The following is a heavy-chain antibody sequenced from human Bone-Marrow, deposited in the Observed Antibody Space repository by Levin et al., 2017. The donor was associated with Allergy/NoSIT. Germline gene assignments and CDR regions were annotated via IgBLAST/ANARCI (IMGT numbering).Heavy chain of an antibody. V-gene: IGHV4-34*01. D-gene: IGHD6-13*01. CDR3: ARVGIAAAGR. CDR1: GGSLSGYY. Sequence: GSLRLSCAVYGGSLSGYYWSWIRQPPGKGLEWIGEINHSGSTNYNPSLKSRVTISVDTSKNQFSLKLSSVTAADTAVYYCARVGIAAAGRWGQGTLVTVSS. J-gene: IGHJ4*02. CDR2: INHSGST.